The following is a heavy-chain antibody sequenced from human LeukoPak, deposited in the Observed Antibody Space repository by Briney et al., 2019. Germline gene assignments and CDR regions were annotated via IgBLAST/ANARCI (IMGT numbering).Heavy chain of an antibody. Sequence: SSETLSLTCAVYGGSFSGYYWSWIRQPPGKGLEWIGEINHSGSTNYNPSLKSRVTISVDTSKNQFSLKLSSVTAADTAVYYCARLKGLLWFGEPFDYWGQGTLVTVSS. CDR3: ARLKGLLWFGEPFDY. CDR1: GGSFSGYY. J-gene: IGHJ4*02. V-gene: IGHV4-34*01. D-gene: IGHD3-10*01. CDR2: INHSGST.